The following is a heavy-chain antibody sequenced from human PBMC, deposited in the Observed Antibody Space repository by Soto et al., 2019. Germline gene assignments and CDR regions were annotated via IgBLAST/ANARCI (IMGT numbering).Heavy chain of an antibody. CDR3: ARKRSYYGSGSYYRSGYFDY. D-gene: IGHD3-10*01. CDR1: GGSFSGYY. V-gene: IGHV4-34*01. CDR2: INHSGST. J-gene: IGHJ4*02. Sequence: QVQLQQWGAGLLKPSETLSLTCAVYGGSFSGYYWSWIRKPPGKGLEWIGEINHSGSTNYNPSLKSRVTISVDTSKNQFSLKLSSVTAADTAVYYCARKRSYYGSGSYYRSGYFDYWGQGTLVTVSS.